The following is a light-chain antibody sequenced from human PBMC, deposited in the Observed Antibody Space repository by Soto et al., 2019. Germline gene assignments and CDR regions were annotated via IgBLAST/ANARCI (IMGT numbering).Light chain of an antibody. J-gene: IGKJ5*01. CDR1: QSISSY. CDR2: AAS. CDR3: QQSYSTAPIT. Sequence: DIQMTQSPSSLSASVGDRVTITCRASQSISSYLNWYQQKPGKAPKLLLCAASSLQSGVPSRCRGSGSGTDFTLTISSLHPEDFATYYCQQSYSTAPITFGQGTRLEIK. V-gene: IGKV1-39*01.